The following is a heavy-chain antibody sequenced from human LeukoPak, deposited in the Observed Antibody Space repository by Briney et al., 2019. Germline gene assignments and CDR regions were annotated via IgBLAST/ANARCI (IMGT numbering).Heavy chain of an antibody. Sequence: SETLSLTCTVSGGSISNSGYYWGWIRQPPGRGLEWIASIYYSGSTYSNPPLKSRLTMSVDTSKNHFSLKLSSVTAADTAVYYCARLKNYGDFGYWGQGTLVTVSS. D-gene: IGHD4-17*01. J-gene: IGHJ4*02. V-gene: IGHV4-39*02. CDR2: IYYSGST. CDR3: ARLKNYGDFGY. CDR1: GGSISNSGYY.